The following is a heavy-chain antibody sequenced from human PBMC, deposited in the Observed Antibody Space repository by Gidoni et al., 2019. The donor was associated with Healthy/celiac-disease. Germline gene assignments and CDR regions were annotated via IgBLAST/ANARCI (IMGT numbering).Heavy chain of an antibody. CDR2: IKSKTDGGTT. J-gene: IGHJ4*02. D-gene: IGHD3-22*01. Sequence: EVQLVESGGGLVKTGGSLRLSGAASGFTFSNAWMSWVRQAPGKGLEWVGRIKSKTDGGTTDYAAPVKGRFTISRDDSKNTLYLQMNSLKTEDTAVYYCTTVLIYYDSSAMIAGWGQGTLVTVSS. CDR1: GFTFSNAW. CDR3: TTVLIYYDSSAMIAG. V-gene: IGHV3-15*01.